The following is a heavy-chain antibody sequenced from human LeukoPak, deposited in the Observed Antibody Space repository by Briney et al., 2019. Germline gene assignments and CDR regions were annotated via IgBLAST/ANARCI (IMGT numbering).Heavy chain of an antibody. Sequence: ASGKVSCTASGHTFTSYGISWVREAPGQGLEWMGWISAYNGNTNYAQKLQGRVTMTTDTSTSTAYMELRSLRSEDTAVYYCVWFGELGLYWGQGTLVTVSS. J-gene: IGHJ4*02. D-gene: IGHD3-10*01. CDR1: GHTFTSYG. V-gene: IGHV1-18*01. CDR2: ISAYNGNT. CDR3: VWFGELGLY.